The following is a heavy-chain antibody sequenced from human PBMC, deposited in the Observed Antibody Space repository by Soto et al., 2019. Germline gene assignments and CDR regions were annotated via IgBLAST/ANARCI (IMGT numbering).Heavy chain of an antibody. D-gene: IGHD2-15*01. CDR3: ARDRSSGVPYYFDD. CDR1: GGSISNYY. V-gene: IGHV4-4*07. Sequence: QVQLQESGPGLVKPSETLSLTCTVSGGSISNYYWSWIRQPAGKGLEWIGRIYTSGNTNYNPSLKGRVTISVDTSKNQFSLKLSSVTAADTAVYYCARDRSSGVPYYFDDWGQGTLVTVSS. CDR2: IYTSGNT. J-gene: IGHJ4*02.